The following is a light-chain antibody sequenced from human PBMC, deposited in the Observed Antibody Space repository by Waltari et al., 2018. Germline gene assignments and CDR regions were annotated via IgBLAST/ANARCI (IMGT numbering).Light chain of an antibody. CDR1: QSLNNW. J-gene: IGKJ4*01. CDR3: QQYNSGTLT. Sequence: IQLTQSPSTLSASVGDRVTITCRASQSLNNWLAWYQQKPGKAPKSLIVKTSNLAFGVPSRFSGSGSGTEFTLTISNLQPDDFATYYCQQYNSGTLTFGGGTKVEIK. CDR2: KTS. V-gene: IGKV1-5*03.